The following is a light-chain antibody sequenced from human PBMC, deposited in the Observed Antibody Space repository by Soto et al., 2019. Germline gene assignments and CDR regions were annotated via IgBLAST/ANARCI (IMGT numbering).Light chain of an antibody. V-gene: IGLV7-43*01. Sequence: QAVVTQEPSLTVSPGGTVTLTCASSTGADTSGYYPNWFQQKPGQAPRALIYSISNKHSWTPARFSGSLLGGKAALTLSGVQPEDEAEYYCLLFYGGALSFGGGTKLTVL. J-gene: IGLJ2*01. CDR1: TGADTSGYY. CDR2: SIS. CDR3: LLFYGGALS.